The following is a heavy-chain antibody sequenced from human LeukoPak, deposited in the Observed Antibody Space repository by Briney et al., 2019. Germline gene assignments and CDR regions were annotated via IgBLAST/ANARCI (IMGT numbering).Heavy chain of an antibody. CDR1: GFTVSSNS. J-gene: IGHJ4*02. V-gene: IGHV3-53*01. CDR3: AKDVGSSWSYYFDY. D-gene: IGHD6-13*01. Sequence: GGSLRLSCAASGFTVSSNSMSWVRQAPGKGLEWVSVIYSYGTTSYADSVKGRFSISRDNSKNTLYLQMSSLRAEDTAVYYCAKDVGSSWSYYFDYWGQGTLVTVSS. CDR2: IYSYGTT.